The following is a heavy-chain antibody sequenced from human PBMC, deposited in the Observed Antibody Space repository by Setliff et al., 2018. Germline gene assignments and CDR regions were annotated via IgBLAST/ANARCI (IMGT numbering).Heavy chain of an antibody. V-gene: IGHV1-24*01. D-gene: IGHD1-26*01. CDR2: FDPEDGET. Sequence: ASVKVSCKVSGYTLTELSMHWVRQAPGKGLEWMGGFDPEDGETIYAQKFQGRVTMTEDTSTDTAYMELSSLRSEDTAVYYCMKKIIAGGGPPYDYFDYWGQGTLVTVSS. J-gene: IGHJ4*02. CDR3: MKKIIAGGGPPYDYFDY. CDR1: GYTLTELS.